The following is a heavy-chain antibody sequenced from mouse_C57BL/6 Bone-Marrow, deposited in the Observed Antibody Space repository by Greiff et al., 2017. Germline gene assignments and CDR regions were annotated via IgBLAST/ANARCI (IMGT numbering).Heavy chain of an antibody. J-gene: IGHJ3*01. Sequence: QVQLQQSGPELVKPGASVKISCKASGYAFSSSRMNWVKQRPGKGLEWIGRIYPGDGDTTYNGKFKGKATLTADKSSSTAYMQLSSLTSEDSAVYFCATLGPWFAYWGQGTLVTVSA. V-gene: IGHV1-82*01. CDR1: GYAFSSSR. CDR2: IYPGDGDT. CDR3: ATLGPWFAY. D-gene: IGHD4-1*01.